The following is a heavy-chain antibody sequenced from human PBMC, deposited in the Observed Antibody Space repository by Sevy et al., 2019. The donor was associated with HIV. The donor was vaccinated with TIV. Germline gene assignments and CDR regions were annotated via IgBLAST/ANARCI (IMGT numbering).Heavy chain of an antibody. Sequence: SETLSLTCTVSGGSVSSGSYYWSWIRQPPGKGLEWIGYIYYSGSTNYNPSLKSRVTISVDTSKNQFSLKLSSVTAAETAVYYCAKGVGGYYGSGEPFDPWGQGTLVTVSS. CDR2: IYYSGST. D-gene: IGHD3-10*01. CDR3: AKGVGGYYGSGEPFDP. V-gene: IGHV4-61*01. J-gene: IGHJ5*02. CDR1: GGSVSSGSYY.